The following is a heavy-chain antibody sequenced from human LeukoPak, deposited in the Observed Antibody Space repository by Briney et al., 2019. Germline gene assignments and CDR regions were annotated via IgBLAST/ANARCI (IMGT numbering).Heavy chain of an antibody. J-gene: IGHJ4*02. Sequence: ASVKVSCKASGYTFTSYAMHWVRQAPGQRLEWMGWINAGNGNTKYSQEFQGRVTITRDTSASTAYMELSSLRPEDMAVYYCARDYTPLYYYDSSGPMGYWGQGTLVTVSS. V-gene: IGHV1-3*03. CDR2: INAGNGNT. D-gene: IGHD3-22*01. CDR3: ARDYTPLYYYDSSGPMGY. CDR1: GYTFTSYA.